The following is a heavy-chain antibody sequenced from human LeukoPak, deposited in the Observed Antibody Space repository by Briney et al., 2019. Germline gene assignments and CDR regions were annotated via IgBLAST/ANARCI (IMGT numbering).Heavy chain of an antibody. J-gene: IGHJ3*02. CDR3: ARSSRAFDI. CDR2: ISYDGSNK. D-gene: IGHD6-6*01. V-gene: IGHV3-30*04. Sequence: GGSLRLSCAASGFTFSSYAMHWVRQAPGKGLEWVAVISYDGSNKYYADSVKGRFTISRDNSKNTLYLQMNSLRAEDAAVYYCARSSRAFDIWGQGTMVTVSS. CDR1: GFTFSSYA.